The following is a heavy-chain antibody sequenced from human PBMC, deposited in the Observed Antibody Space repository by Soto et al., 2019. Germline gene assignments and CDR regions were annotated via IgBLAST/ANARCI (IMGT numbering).Heavy chain of an antibody. CDR2: IIPIFGTA. V-gene: IGHV1-69*13. CDR3: ARDLTASGYYYYSGMEV. Sequence: SVKVSCKASVGTFSSYAISWVRQAPGQGLEWMGGIIPIFGTANYAQKFQGRVTITADESTSTAHMELSSLRSEDTAVYYCARDLTASGYYYYSGMEVWGQGTAVTGSS. CDR1: VGTFSSYA. D-gene: IGHD3-10*01. J-gene: IGHJ6*02.